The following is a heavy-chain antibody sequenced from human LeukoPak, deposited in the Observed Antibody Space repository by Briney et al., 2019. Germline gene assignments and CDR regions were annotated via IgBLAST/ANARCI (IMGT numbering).Heavy chain of an antibody. V-gene: IGHV3-21*01. Sequence: PGGSLRLSCAASGFTFSSYSMNWVRQAPGKGLEWVSSISSSSSYIYYADSVKGRFTISRDNAKNSLYLQMNSLRAEDTAVYYCARGRPVVPAATISAAFDIWGQGTMVTVSP. CDR2: ISSSSSYI. CDR1: GFTFSSYS. D-gene: IGHD2-2*01. CDR3: ARGRPVVPAATISAAFDI. J-gene: IGHJ3*02.